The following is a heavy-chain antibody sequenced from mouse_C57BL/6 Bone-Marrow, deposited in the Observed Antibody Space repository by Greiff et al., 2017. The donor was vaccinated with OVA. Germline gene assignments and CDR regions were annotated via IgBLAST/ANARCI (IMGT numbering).Heavy chain of an antibody. V-gene: IGHV5-16*01. CDR3: ARDYYYGSKSHFDY. J-gene: IGHJ2*01. D-gene: IGHD1-1*01. CDR1: GFTFSDYY. Sequence: EVMLVESEGGLVQPGSSMKLSCTASGFTFSDYYMAWVRQVPEKGLEWVANINYDGSSTYYLDSLKSRFIISRDNAKNILYLQMSSLKSEDTATYYCARDYYYGSKSHFDYWGQGTTLTVSS. CDR2: INYDGSST.